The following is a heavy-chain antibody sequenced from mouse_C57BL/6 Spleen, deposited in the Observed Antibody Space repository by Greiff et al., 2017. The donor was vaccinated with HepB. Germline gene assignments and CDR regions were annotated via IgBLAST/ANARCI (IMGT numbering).Heavy chain of an antibody. D-gene: IGHD2-4*01. V-gene: IGHV1-76*01. CDR2: IYPGSGNT. CDR3: ARGRNYYEYDKGFAY. J-gene: IGHJ3*01. Sequence: VKLQESGAELVRPGASVKLSCKASGYTFTDYYINWVKQRPGQGLEWIARIYPGSGNTYYNEKFKGKATLTAEKSSSTAYMQLSSLTSEDSAVYFCARGRNYYEYDKGFAYWGQGTLVTVSA. CDR1: GYTFTDYY.